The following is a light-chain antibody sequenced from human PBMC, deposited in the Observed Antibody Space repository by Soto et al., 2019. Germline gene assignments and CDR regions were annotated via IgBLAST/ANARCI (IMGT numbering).Light chain of an antibody. CDR2: AAS. J-gene: IGKJ1*01. CDR3: QQSYSTPRT. Sequence: DIHMTQSPSSLSASLGDRVTITFRASQTISNYLNWYQQKPGKAPKLLIYAASSLQSGVPSRFSGSGSGTDFTLSISSLQPEDFATYYCQQSYSTPRTFGQGTKVDIK. CDR1: QTISNY. V-gene: IGKV1-39*01.